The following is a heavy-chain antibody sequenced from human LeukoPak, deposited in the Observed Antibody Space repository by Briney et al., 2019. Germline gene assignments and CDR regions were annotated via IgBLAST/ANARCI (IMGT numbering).Heavy chain of an antibody. CDR2: ISYDGSNK. Sequence: GRSLRLSCAASGFTFSSYGMHWVRQAPGKGLEWVAVISYDGSNKYYADSVEGRFTISRDNSKNTLYLQMNSLRAEDTAVYYCAKVGDSYGYEYFDYWGQGTLVTVSS. CDR3: AKVGDSYGYEYFDY. CDR1: GFTFSSYG. V-gene: IGHV3-30*18. D-gene: IGHD5-18*01. J-gene: IGHJ4*02.